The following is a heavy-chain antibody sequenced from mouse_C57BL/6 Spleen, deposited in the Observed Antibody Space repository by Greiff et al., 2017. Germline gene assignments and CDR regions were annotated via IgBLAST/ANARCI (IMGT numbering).Heavy chain of an antibody. V-gene: IGHV6-3*01. CDR1: GFTFSNYW. J-gene: IGHJ1*03. CDR3: TGGLGRYFDV. CDR2: IRLKSDNYAT. D-gene: IGHD4-1*01. Sequence: EVKLMESGGGLVQPGGSMKLSCVASGFTFSNYWMNWVRQSPEKGLEWVAQIRLKSDNYATHYAESVKGRFTISRDDSKSSVYLQMNNLRAEDTGIYYCTGGLGRYFDVWGTGTTVTVSS.